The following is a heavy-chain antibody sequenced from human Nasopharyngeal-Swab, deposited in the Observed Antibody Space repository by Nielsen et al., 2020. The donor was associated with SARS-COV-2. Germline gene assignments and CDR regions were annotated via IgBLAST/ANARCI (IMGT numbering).Heavy chain of an antibody. J-gene: IGHJ4*02. CDR1: GITFSNAW. CDR2: IKSKTDGSTT. CDR3: TTDFYFDY. Sequence: GGSLRLSCAASGITFSNAWMSWVRQAPGKGLKWVGRIKSKTDGSTTDYAVPVKGRFTISRDDSKNTMFLQMDSLKTEDTAVYYCTTDFYFDYWGQGTLVTVSS. V-gene: IGHV3-15*01.